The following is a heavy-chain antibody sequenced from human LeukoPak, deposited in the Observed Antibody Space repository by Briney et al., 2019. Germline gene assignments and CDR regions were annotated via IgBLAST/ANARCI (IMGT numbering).Heavy chain of an antibody. V-gene: IGHV4-59*08. CDR2: IYYSGST. Sequence: SETLSLTCTVSGGSISSYYWSWIRQPPGKGLEWIGYIYYSGSTNYNPSLKSRVTISVDTPKNQFSLKLSSVTAADTAVYYCARGTTVTMVRGVPPRFDYWGQGTLVTVSS. D-gene: IGHD3-10*01. CDR3: ARGTTVTMVRGVPPRFDY. J-gene: IGHJ4*02. CDR1: GGSISSYY.